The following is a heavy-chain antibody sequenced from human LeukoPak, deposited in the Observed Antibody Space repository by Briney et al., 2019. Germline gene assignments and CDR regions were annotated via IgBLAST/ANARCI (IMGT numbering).Heavy chain of an antibody. V-gene: IGHV3-11*04. Sequence: GGSLRLSCAASGFTFSDYYMSWIRQAPGKGLEWVSYISSSDSTIYYAESVKGRFTISRDNAKNSLYLQMNSLRAEDTAVYYCARALSFQEAFDIWGQGTMVTVSS. CDR3: ARALSFQEAFDI. CDR1: GFTFSDYY. J-gene: IGHJ3*02. CDR2: ISSSDSTI.